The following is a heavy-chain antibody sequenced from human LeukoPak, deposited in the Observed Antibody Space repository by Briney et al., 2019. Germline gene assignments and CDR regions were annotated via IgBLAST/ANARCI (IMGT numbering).Heavy chain of an antibody. Sequence: GASVKVSCKASVYTFTSYGISWVRQAPGQGPEWMGWISAYNGNTNYAQKLQGRVTMTTDTSTSTAYMELRSLRSDDTAVYYCARAAQYYDIFGGWGQGTMVTVSS. CDR2: ISAYNGNT. D-gene: IGHD3-9*01. CDR3: ARAAQYYDIFGG. CDR1: VYTFTSYG. V-gene: IGHV1-18*01. J-gene: IGHJ3*01.